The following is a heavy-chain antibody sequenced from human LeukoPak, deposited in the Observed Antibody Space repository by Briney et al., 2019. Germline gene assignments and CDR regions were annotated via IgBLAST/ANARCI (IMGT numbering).Heavy chain of an antibody. J-gene: IGHJ4*02. CDR3: AKDRGYYYDSSAYGSYFDY. CDR1: GFTFDDYA. D-gene: IGHD3-22*01. Sequence: TGGSLRLSCAASGFTFDDYAMHWVRQAPGKGLEWVSLISWDGGSTYYADSVKGRFTISRDNSKNSLYLQMNSLRAEDTALYYCAKDRGYYYDSSAYGSYFDYWGQGTLVTVSS. V-gene: IGHV3-43D*03. CDR2: ISWDGGST.